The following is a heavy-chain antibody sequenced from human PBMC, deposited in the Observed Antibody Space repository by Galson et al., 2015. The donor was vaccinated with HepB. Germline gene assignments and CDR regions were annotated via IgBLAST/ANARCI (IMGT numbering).Heavy chain of an antibody. CDR1: GYSFSNYA. CDR3: ARFGRQHYNYYMDV. Sequence: SVKVSCKASGYSFSNYAITWVRQVPGQGLEWMGWISGYSGNTNSAQKFRTRIIMTMDTSSSTAYMELRSLRSDDTAMYYCARFGRQHYNYYMDVWGQGTTVAVSS. V-gene: IGHV1-18*01. J-gene: IGHJ6*02. D-gene: IGHD2-2*02. CDR2: ISGYSGNT.